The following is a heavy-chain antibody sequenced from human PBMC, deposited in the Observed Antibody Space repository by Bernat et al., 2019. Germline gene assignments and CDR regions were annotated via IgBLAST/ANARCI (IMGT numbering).Heavy chain of an antibody. J-gene: IGHJ4*02. CDR2: IYSGGNT. D-gene: IGHD6-19*01. CDR3: ARGRYSSGWQRFDY. Sequence: EVQLVESGGGLVQPGGSLRLSCAASGFIVSSNYMNWVRQAPGKGLQWVSVIYSGGNTSYADSVKGRFTISRDNSKNTLYLQMNSLRAEDTAVYYCARGRYSSGWQRFDYWGQGAPVTVSS. V-gene: IGHV3-66*01. CDR1: GFIVSSNY.